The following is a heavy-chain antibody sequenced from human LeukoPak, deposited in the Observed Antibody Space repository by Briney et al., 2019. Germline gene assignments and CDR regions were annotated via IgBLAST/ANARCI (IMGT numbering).Heavy chain of an antibody. CDR3: ARAFTSTGYYYVEY. CDR2: IWYDGNNK. Sequence: GGSLRLSCAAPGFTFSSFGMHWVRQAPGKGLEWVAVIWYDGNNKYYADSVKGRFTISRDNSKNTLYLQMNSLRAEDTAVYYCARAFTSTGYYYVEYWGQGTLVTVSS. CDR1: GFTFSSFG. V-gene: IGHV3-33*01. J-gene: IGHJ4*02. D-gene: IGHD3-22*01.